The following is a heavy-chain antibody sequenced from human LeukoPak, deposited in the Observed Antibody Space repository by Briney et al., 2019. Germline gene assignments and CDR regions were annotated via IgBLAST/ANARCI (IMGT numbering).Heavy chain of an antibody. V-gene: IGHV3-74*01. CDR1: GFTFSSYW. CDR2: IIGDGSST. J-gene: IGHJ1*01. Sequence: QPGGSLSLSCAASGFTFSSYWMHWVRQTPGKGLVWLSRIIGDGSSTNYAESVKGRFTISRDNAKNTVYLQMNSLRDEDTAVYYCLRGGGSGSYGYFQHWGQGTLVTVSS. D-gene: IGHD3-10*01. CDR3: LRGGGSGSYGYFQH.